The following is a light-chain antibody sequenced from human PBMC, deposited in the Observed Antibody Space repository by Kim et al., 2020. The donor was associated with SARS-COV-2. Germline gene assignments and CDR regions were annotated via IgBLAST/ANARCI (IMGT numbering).Light chain of an antibody. CDR1: QSRVHGEGNIY. CDR3: MQGTQRPRT. Sequence: PASISCRASQSRVHGEGNIYLLWFQQRPGQSPRRLIYKISNRDSGVPDRFSGGGSGADFTLNISRVEAEDVGIYYCMQGTQRPRTFGQGTKVEIK. CDR2: KIS. V-gene: IGKV2-30*02. J-gene: IGKJ1*01.